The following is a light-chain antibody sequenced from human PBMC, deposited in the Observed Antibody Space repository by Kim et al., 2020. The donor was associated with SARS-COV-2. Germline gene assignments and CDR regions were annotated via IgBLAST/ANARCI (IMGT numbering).Light chain of an antibody. CDR1: QSVSIN. J-gene: IGKJ2*01. V-gene: IGKV3-15*01. CDR2: GAS. CDR3: QQYNSWPPYT. Sequence: EIVMTQSPATLSVSPGERVTLSCRASQSVSINLAWFQQKPGQAPRLLIYGASTRATGIPARFSGSGSATEFTLTISSLQSEDFAVYYCQQYNSWPPYTFGQGTKLEI.